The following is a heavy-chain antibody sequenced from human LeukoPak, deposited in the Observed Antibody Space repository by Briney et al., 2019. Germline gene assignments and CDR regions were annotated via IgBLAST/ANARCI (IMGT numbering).Heavy chain of an antibody. Sequence: GGSLRLSCAASGFTFSSYSMNWVRQAPGKGLEGVSYISSSSSTIYYADSVKGRFTISRDNAKNSLYLQMNSLRAEDTAVYYCARFPVGNNNWFDPWGQGTLVTVSS. D-gene: IGHD1-26*01. J-gene: IGHJ5*02. CDR1: GFTFSSYS. CDR2: ISSSSSTI. V-gene: IGHV3-48*01. CDR3: ARFPVGNNNWFDP.